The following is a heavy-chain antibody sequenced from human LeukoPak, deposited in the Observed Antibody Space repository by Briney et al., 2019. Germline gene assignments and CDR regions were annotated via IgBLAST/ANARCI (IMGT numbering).Heavy chain of an antibody. V-gene: IGHV4-4*02. CDR3: ARGGTTVAGTFWFDP. J-gene: IGHJ5*02. D-gene: IGHD6-19*01. Sequence: GSLRLSCAASGFTFSAYSMNWVRQPPGKGLEWIGEIYHTGSSNYNPSLKSRVTISVDKSKSQFSLELSSVTAADTAVYYCARGGTTVAGTFWFDPWGQGTLVTVSS. CDR2: IYHTGSS. CDR1: GFTFSAYS.